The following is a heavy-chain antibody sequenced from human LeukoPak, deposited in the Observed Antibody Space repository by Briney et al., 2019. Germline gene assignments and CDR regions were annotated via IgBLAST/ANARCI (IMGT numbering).Heavy chain of an antibody. CDR3: AKATGYLL. CDR2: ISGSDGST. D-gene: IGHD1-14*01. V-gene: IGHV3-23*01. J-gene: IGHJ4*02. Sequence: GGSLRLSCAASGFTFSSYAMSWVRQAPGKGLEWVSGISGSDGSTYYADSVKGRFTISRDNSENTLYLQMNSLRAEDMAVYYCAKATGYLLWGQGTLVIVSS. CDR1: GFTFSSYA.